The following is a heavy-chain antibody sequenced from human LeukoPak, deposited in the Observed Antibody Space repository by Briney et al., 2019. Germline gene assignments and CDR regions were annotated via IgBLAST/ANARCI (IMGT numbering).Heavy chain of an antibody. CDR3: ARGLMVRGFEAFDY. Sequence: ASVKVSCKASGYTLTSDGISWVRQAPGQGLEWMGWISAYNGKTNYAQKLQGRVTMTTDTSTSTAYMELRSLRSDDTAVYYCARGLMVRGFEAFDYWGQGTLVTVSS. CDR2: ISAYNGKT. J-gene: IGHJ4*02. CDR1: GYTLTSDG. D-gene: IGHD3-10*01. V-gene: IGHV1-18*01.